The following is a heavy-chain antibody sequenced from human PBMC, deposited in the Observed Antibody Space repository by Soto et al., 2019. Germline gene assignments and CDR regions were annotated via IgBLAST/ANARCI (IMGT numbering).Heavy chain of an antibody. V-gene: IGHV3-48*02. CDR2: ISSSSSTI. J-gene: IGHJ6*02. CDR1: GFTFSSYS. Sequence: GGSLRLSCAASGFTFSSYSMNWVRQAPGKGLEWVSYISSSSSTIYYADSVKGRFTTSRDNAKNSLYLQMNSLRDGDTAVYYCARCGMITFGGVIVIQDYYYGMDVWGQGTTVTVSS. D-gene: IGHD3-16*02. CDR3: ARCGMITFGGVIVIQDYYYGMDV.